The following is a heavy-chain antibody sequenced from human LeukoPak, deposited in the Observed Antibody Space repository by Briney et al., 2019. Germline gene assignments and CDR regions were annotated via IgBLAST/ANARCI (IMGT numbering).Heavy chain of an antibody. V-gene: IGHV4-61*02. CDR3: ARGLPTQDIVLMVYANMGTTFDY. D-gene: IGHD2-8*01. Sequence: SQTLSLTCTVSGGSISSGSYYWSWIRQPAGKGLEWIGRIYTSGSTNYNPSLKSRVTISVDTSKNQFSLKLSSVTAADTAVYYCARGLPTQDIVLMVYANMGTTFDYWGQGTLVIVSS. CDR1: GGSISSGSYY. J-gene: IGHJ4*02. CDR2: IYTSGST.